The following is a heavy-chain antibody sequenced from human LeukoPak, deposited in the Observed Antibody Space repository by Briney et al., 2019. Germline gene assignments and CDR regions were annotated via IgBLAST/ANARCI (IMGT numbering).Heavy chain of an antibody. CDR3: AKDFPTMVRGRFLNAFDI. CDR2: IRYDGSNK. J-gene: IGHJ3*02. D-gene: IGHD3-10*01. V-gene: IGHV3-30*02. Sequence: PGGSLRLSCAASGLTFSSYGMHWVRQAPGKGLEWVAFIRYDGSNKYYADSVKGRFTISRDNSKNTLYLQMNSLRAEDTAVYYCAKDFPTMVRGRFLNAFDIWGQGTMVTVSS. CDR1: GLTFSSYG.